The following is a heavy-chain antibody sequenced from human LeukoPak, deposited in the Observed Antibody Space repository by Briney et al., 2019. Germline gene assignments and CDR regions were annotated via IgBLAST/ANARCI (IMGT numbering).Heavy chain of an antibody. V-gene: IGHV3-23*01. CDR3: AKDIWDGVVVTPSAFDY. CDR2: ISGSGGST. Sequence: PGGSLRLSCAASGFTFSSYAMSWVRQAPGKGLEWVSAISGSGGSTYYADSVKGRFTISRDNSKNTLYLQMNSLRAEDTALYYCAKDIWDGVVVTPSAFDYWGQGTLVTVSS. D-gene: IGHD3-22*01. CDR1: GFTFSSYA. J-gene: IGHJ4*02.